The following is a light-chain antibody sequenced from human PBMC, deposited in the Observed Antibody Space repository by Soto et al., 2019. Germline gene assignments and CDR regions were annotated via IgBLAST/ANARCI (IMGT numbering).Light chain of an antibody. Sequence: IVMTQSPATVSVSPGESTSLSCRASRTIGTNLGWYQQKPGQAPRLLISKTSNRATGVPARFSGSGSGTEFTLTIPSLQSEDIAVYYCQQYADWPLTFGGGTKVAIK. CDR1: RTIGTN. J-gene: IGKJ4*01. CDR3: QQYADWPLT. CDR2: KTS. V-gene: IGKV3-15*01.